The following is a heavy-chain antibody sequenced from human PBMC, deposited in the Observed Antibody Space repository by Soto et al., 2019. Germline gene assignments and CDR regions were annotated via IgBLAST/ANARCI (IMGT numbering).Heavy chain of an antibody. CDR3: VKWEPYSSGWYTGHDAFDI. CDR1: GFTFSSYA. D-gene: IGHD6-19*01. J-gene: IGHJ3*02. V-gene: IGHV3-23*01. CDR2: NSGSGGRT. Sequence: GGSLRLSCAASGFTFSSYAMSWVRQAPGKGQKWVSANSGSGGRTYYAESVKGRFTISRDNSKNMLYLQMNSLRAEDMAVFFFVKWEPYSSGWYTGHDAFDIWGQGTMVTVSS.